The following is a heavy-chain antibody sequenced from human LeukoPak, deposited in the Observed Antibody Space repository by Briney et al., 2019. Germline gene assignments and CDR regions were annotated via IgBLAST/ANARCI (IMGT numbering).Heavy chain of an antibody. Sequence: GGSLRLSCAASGFTFSSYAMSWVRQAPGKGLEWVSAISGSGGSTYYADSVKGRFTISRDNAKNSLYLQMNSLRAEDTAVYYCAKCITMADFDYWGQGTLVTVSS. CDR3: AKCITMADFDY. CDR1: GFTFSSYA. V-gene: IGHV3-23*01. CDR2: ISGSGGST. J-gene: IGHJ4*02. D-gene: IGHD3-10*01.